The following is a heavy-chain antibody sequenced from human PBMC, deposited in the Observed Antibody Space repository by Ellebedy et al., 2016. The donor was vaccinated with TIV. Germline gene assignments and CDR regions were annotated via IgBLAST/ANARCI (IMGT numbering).Heavy chain of an antibody. CDR3: ARGGYCSSTSCYRGLNWFDP. CDR1: GSSISGGDSY. CDR2: ISSTGST. D-gene: IGHD2-2*02. Sequence: SETLSLTXTVSGSSISGGDSYWSWIRQPPGKGLEWIGYISSTGSTYYNPSLKSRVTISLDTSKNQFSLKLSSVTAADTAVYYCARGGYCSSTSCYRGLNWFDPWGQGTLVTVSS. J-gene: IGHJ5*02. V-gene: IGHV4-30-4*01.